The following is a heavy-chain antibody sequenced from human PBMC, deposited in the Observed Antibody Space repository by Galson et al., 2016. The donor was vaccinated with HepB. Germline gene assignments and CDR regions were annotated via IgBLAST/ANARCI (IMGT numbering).Heavy chain of an antibody. D-gene: IGHD2-2*01. Sequence: SLRLSCAASGFTFSIYDMSWVRQAPGKGLEWVSTISGSGSGDTTSYAHSVQVRFTISRENSKNTLYLQMSSLSAEGTAVYYCAKVPFCSSNWCHPFYFDYWGQGTLVTVSS. CDR1: GFTFSIYD. V-gene: IGHV3-23*01. CDR3: AKVPFCSSNWCHPFYFDY. J-gene: IGHJ4*02. CDR2: ISGSGSGDTT.